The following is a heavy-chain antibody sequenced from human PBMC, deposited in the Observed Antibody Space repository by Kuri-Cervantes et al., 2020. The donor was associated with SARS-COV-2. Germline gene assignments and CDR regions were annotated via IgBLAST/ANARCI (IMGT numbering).Heavy chain of an antibody. Sequence: SETLSLTCTVSGGSISNYYCNWIRQPPGKGLEWIGYIYDSGSTNYNPSLKSRVTISVDTSKNQFSLKLSSVTAADTAVYYCARALVVPAANYYYYGMDVWGQGTTVTVSS. CDR2: IYDSGST. CDR1: GGSISNYY. V-gene: IGHV4-59*01. CDR3: ARALVVPAANYYYYGMDV. J-gene: IGHJ6*02. D-gene: IGHD2-2*01.